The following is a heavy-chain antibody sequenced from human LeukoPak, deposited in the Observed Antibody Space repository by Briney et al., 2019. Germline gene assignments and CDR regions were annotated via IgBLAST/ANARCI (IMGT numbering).Heavy chain of an antibody. J-gene: IGHJ4*02. CDR1: GGSISSSSYY. V-gene: IGHV4-39*07. CDR2: IYYSGST. D-gene: IGHD3-10*01. CDR3: ARDQESAGSGSYYFDY. Sequence: SETLSLTCTVSGGSISSSSYYWGWIRPPPGKGLEWIGSIYYSGSTYYNPSLKSRVTISVDTSKNQFSLKLSSVTAADTAVYYRARDQESAGSGSYYFDYWGQGTLVTVSS.